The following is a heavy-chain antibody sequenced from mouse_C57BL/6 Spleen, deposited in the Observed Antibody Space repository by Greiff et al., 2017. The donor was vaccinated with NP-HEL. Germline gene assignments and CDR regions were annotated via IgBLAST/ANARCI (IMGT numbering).Heavy chain of an antibody. D-gene: IGHD1-1*01. CDR2: IYWDDDK. J-gene: IGHJ4*01. V-gene: IGHV8-12*01. CDR3: ARSPRSSYAMDY. Sequence: QVTLKECGPGILQSSQTLSLTCSFSGFSLSTSGMGVSWIRQPSGKGLEWLAHIYWDDDKRYNPSLKSRLTISKDTSRNQVFLKITSVDTADTATYYCARSPRSSYAMDYWGQGTSVTVSS. CDR1: GFSLSTSGMG.